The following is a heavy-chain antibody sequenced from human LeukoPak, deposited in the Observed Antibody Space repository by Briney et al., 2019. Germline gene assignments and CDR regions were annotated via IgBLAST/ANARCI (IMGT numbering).Heavy chain of an antibody. Sequence: SETLSLTCTVSGGSISSGSYYWSWIRQPAGKGLEWIGRIYTSGSTNYNPSLKSRVTISVDTSKNQFSLKLSSVTAADTAVYYCARIHSSLFYYYYYMDVWGKGTTVTVSS. CDR2: IYTSGST. J-gene: IGHJ6*03. CDR3: ARIHSSLFYYYYYMDV. V-gene: IGHV4-61*02. CDR1: GGSISSGSYY. D-gene: IGHD6-6*01.